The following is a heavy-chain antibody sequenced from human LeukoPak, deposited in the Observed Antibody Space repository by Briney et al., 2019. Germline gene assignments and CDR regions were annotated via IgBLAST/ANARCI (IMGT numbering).Heavy chain of an antibody. J-gene: IGHJ4*02. V-gene: IGHV3-30-3*01. CDR3: ARGESVYSGYGGYFDY. CDR1: GFTFSSYA. CDR2: ISYDGSNK. Sequence: GGSLRLSCAASGFTFSSYAMHWVRQAPGKGLEWVAVISYDGSNKYYADSVKGRFTISRDNSKNTLYLQMNSLRAEDTAVYYCARGESVYSGYGGYFDYWGQGTLVTVSS. D-gene: IGHD5-12*01.